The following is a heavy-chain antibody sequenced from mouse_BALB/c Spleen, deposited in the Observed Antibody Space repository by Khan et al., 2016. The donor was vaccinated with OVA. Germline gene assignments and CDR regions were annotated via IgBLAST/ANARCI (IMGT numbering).Heavy chain of an antibody. Sequence: VELVESGAELARPGASVKLSCKASGYTFTRYWMLWVKQRPGQGLEWIVAIYPGDGDTRYTQKFKGKATLTADKSSSTAYMQLSSLASDDSAVYYCASHYGDYFDYWGQGTTLTVSS. CDR1: GYTFTRYW. J-gene: IGHJ2*01. CDR3: ASHYGDYFDY. CDR2: IYPGDGDT. D-gene: IGHD1-1*02. V-gene: IGHV1-87*01.